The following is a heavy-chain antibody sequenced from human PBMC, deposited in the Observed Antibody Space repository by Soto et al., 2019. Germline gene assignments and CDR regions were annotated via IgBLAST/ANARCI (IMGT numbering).Heavy chain of an antibody. CDR3: AKDRYLDHDSSGYLFDN. D-gene: IGHD3-22*01. CDR2: ISRYGDIT. J-gene: IGHJ4*02. Sequence: EVQLLESGGYLIQPGGSLRLSCAASGFTFNIYAMTWVRQAPGKGLEWVSAISRYGDITYYADSVEGRFSISRDNSKNTLYLQMNSLRAEDTAVYYCAKDRYLDHDSSGYLFDNWGQGTLVTVSS. V-gene: IGHV3-23*01. CDR1: GFTFNIYA.